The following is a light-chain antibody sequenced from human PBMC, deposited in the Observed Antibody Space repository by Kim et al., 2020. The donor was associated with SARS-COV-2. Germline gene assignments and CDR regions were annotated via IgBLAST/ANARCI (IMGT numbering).Light chain of an antibody. Sequence: LSVSLGDRVPIPCRASHTIRGWLAWYQQKPGKAPKLLISKVSDLEAGVPSRFSGSGSGTEFTLTISSLQPDDVSTYYCLQHDSFWTFGQGTKLEIK. CDR1: HTIRGW. J-gene: IGKJ1*01. CDR2: KVS. CDR3: LQHDSFWT. V-gene: IGKV1-5*03.